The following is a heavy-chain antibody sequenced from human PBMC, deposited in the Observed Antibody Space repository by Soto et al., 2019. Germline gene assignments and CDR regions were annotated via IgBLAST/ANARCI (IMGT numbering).Heavy chain of an antibody. Sequence: QVQLVQSGAEVKKPGSSVKVSCKASGGTFSSYTISWVRQAPGQGREWMGRIIPILGIANYAQKFQGRVTITADKSTSTDYMELSSMRSEDTAVYYCARDRIAAAGLGGMDVWGQGTTVTVSS. V-gene: IGHV1-69*08. CDR1: GGTFSSYT. D-gene: IGHD6-13*01. CDR3: ARDRIAAAGLGGMDV. J-gene: IGHJ6*02. CDR2: IIPILGIA.